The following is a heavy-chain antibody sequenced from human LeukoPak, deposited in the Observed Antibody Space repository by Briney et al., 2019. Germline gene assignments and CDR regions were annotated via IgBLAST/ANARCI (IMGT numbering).Heavy chain of an antibody. V-gene: IGHV1-8*03. CDR3: ARGDYHSYYGSGSYNY. J-gene: IGHJ4*02. D-gene: IGHD3-10*01. CDR1: GYTFTSYD. Sequence: ASVKVSCKASGYTFTSYDINWVRQATGQGLEWMGWMNPNSGNTGYAQKFQGRVTITRNTSISTAYMELSSLRSEDTAVYYCARGDYHSYYGSGSYNYWGQGTLVTVSS. CDR2: MNPNSGNT.